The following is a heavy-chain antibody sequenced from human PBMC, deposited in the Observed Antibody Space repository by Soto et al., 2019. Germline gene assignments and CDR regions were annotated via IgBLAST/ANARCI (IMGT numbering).Heavy chain of an antibody. CDR3: VKDLIPLEWLSATGFDP. J-gene: IGHJ5*02. CDR2: ISSNGGST. CDR1: GFTFSSYA. D-gene: IGHD3-3*01. Sequence: GGSLRLSCSASGFTFSSYAMHWVRQAPGKGLEYVSAISSNGGSTYYADSVKGRFTISRDNSKNTLYLQMSSLRAEDTAVYYCVKDLIPLEWLSATGFDPWGQGTLVTVSS. V-gene: IGHV3-64D*06.